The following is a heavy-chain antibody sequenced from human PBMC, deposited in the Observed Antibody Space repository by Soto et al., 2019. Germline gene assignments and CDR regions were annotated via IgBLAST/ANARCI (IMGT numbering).Heavy chain of an antibody. J-gene: IGHJ4*02. CDR2: ISGSGDSA. CDR1: GFTFSHYA. Sequence: GGSLRLSCRASGFTFSHYAMNWVRQGPGTRLEWVADISGSGDSARYADSVRGRFTISRDNSRDTLYLQMNSLRVDDTAVYYCGKERRGSGWSVCNFWGQGALVTVSS. D-gene: IGHD6-19*01. V-gene: IGHV3-23*01. CDR3: GKERRGSGWSVCNF.